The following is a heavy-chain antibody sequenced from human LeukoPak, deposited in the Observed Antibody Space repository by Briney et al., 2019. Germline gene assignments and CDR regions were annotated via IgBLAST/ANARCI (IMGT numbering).Heavy chain of an antibody. Sequence: QPGGSLRLSCAASGFTFSSYSMNWVRQAPGKGLEWVSYISSSSSTIYYADSVKGRFTISRDNAKNSLYLQMNSLRAEDTAVYYCARDHFNDPPRVGYWGQGTLVTVSS. CDR1: GFTFSSYS. J-gene: IGHJ4*02. CDR3: ARDHFNDPPRVGY. V-gene: IGHV3-48*01. CDR2: ISSSSSTI. D-gene: IGHD3-3*02.